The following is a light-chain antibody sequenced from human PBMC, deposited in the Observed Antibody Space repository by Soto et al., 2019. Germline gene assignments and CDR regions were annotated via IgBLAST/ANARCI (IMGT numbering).Light chain of an antibody. CDR2: DGS. J-gene: IGLJ3*02. Sequence: QSVLTQPASVSGSPGQSITISCTGTSTDIGSYKLISWYQQQPGKAPKLIIYDGSERPSGVSNRFSGSKSGNTASLTISGLQSEDEGDYYRSAYTARSTLVFGGGTKLTVL. CDR3: SAYTARSTLV. V-gene: IGLV2-14*02. CDR1: STDIGSYKL.